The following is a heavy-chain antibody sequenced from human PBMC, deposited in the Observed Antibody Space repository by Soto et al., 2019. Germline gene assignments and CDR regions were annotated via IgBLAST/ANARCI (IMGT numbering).Heavy chain of an antibody. CDR2: INPKSGAT. CDR1: GYTFTGYY. J-gene: IGHJ5*02. D-gene: IGHD3-22*01. Sequence: ASGKVSCKAFGYTFTGYYIHWVRQARGQGLEWMGWINPKSGATKYAQKFQGRVIMTRDTSISPVYMEVISLRSDDSAVYYCARDGLYDVDLYGWLDPWGQGKPLTLSS. V-gene: IGHV1-2*02. CDR3: ARDGLYDVDLYGWLDP.